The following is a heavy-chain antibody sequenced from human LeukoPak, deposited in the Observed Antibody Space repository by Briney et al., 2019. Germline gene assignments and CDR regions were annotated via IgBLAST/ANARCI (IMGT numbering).Heavy chain of an antibody. CDR1: GYSFTSYW. CDR2: IDPSDSYT. D-gene: IGHD2-15*01. J-gene: IGHJ4*02. V-gene: IGHV5-10-1*01. Sequence: PGESLKISCKGSGYSFTSYWISWVRQMPGKGLEWMGRIDPSDSYTKYSPSFQGHVTISADKSISTAYLQWSSLKASDTAMYYCARLPRHCSGGSCHSINYWGQGTLVTVSS. CDR3: ARLPRHCSGGSCHSINY.